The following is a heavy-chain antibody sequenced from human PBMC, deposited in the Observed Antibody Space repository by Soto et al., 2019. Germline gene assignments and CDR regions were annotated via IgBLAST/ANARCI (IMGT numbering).Heavy chain of an antibody. J-gene: IGHJ5*02. CDR2: IRSKAYGGTT. CDR1: XFTFGDYA. D-gene: IGHD2-21*02. Sequence: SLRLSCTASXFTFGDYAMSWVRQAPGKGLEWVGFIRSKAYGGTTEYAASVKGRFTISRDDSKSIAYLQMNSLKTEDTAVYYCTRDGPLDCGGDCYSNWFDPWGQGTLVTVSS. CDR3: TRDGPLDCGGDCYSNWFDP. V-gene: IGHV3-49*04.